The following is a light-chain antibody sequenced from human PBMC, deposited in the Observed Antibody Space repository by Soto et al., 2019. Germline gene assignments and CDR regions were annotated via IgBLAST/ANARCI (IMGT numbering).Light chain of an antibody. Sequence: EIVSTQSPGTLSLSPGERATLSCRASQSITKYLAWYQQRPGQSPRLLIYGASSRATGVPDRFSGGGSATDFTLTVSRLEPEDFAVYYCQQYSGSPRTFGQGTKLEIK. V-gene: IGKV3-20*01. CDR3: QQYSGSPRT. CDR2: GAS. J-gene: IGKJ2*01. CDR1: QSITKY.